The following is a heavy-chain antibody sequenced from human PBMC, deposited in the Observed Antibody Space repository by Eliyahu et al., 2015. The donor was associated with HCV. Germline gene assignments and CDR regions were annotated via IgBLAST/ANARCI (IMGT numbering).Heavy chain of an antibody. CDR3: AGVDSSSWYWDY. CDR2: FYHSGST. Sequence: QVQLXXSGPGXVKPSXTLSLTCAVSGYYVRSGYXWGWIRQXPGKGLEWIGSFYHSGSTYYNPSLKSRATISIDTSKNQFSLKLSSVTVADTAVYYCAGVDSSSWYWDYWGQGTLVTVSS. D-gene: IGHD6-13*01. V-gene: IGHV4-38-2*01. J-gene: IGHJ4*02. CDR1: GYYVRSGYX.